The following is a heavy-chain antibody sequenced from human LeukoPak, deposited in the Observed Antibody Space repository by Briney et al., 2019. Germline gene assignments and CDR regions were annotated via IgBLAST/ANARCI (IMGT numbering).Heavy chain of an antibody. CDR1: GFTFSSYV. D-gene: IGHD2-15*01. V-gene: IGHV3-30*04. J-gene: IGHJ4*02. CDR2: ISNDGSNK. CDR3: ARDRGQWLLPLLDY. Sequence: GRSLRLSCAASGFTFSSYVMHWVRQAPGKGLEWVTVISNDGSNKYHADSVKGRFTSSRDNSKNTLYLQMNSLRDEDTAVYYCARDRGQWLLPLLDYWGQGTPVTVSS.